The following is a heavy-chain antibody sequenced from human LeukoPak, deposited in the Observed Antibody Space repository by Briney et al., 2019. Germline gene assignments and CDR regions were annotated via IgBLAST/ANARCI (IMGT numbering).Heavy chain of an antibody. J-gene: IGHJ4*02. CDR1: GGSISSYY. Sequence: SETLSLTCTVSGGSISSYYWGWIRQPPGKGLEWIGSIYYSGSTYYNPSLKSRVTISLDTSKNQLSLKLNFVTAADTAVYYCARDRGGYTYSHDYWGQGTLVTVSS. CDR3: ARDRGGYTYSHDY. CDR2: IYYSGST. V-gene: IGHV4-39*07. D-gene: IGHD5-18*01.